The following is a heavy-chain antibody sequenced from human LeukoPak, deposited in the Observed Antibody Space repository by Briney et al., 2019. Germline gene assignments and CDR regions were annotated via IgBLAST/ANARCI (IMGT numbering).Heavy chain of an antibody. V-gene: IGHV3-43*02. J-gene: IGHJ3*02. D-gene: IGHD4-17*01. CDR3: ATGGGMTTVTNDAFDI. CDR2: ISGDGGST. CDR1: GFTFDDYA. Sequence: PGGSLRLSCAASGFTFDDYAMHWVRQAPGKGLESVSLISGDGGSTYYADSVKGRFTISRDNSKNSLYLQMNSLRTEDTALYYCATGGGMTTVTNDAFDIWGQGTMVTVSS.